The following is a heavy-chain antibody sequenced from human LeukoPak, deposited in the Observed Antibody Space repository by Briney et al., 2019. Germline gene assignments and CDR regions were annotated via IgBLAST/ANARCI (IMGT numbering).Heavy chain of an antibody. Sequence: SETLSLTCTVSGGSISSHYWSWIRQPPGKGLEWIGYIYYSGSTNYNPSLKSRATISVDTSKNHFSLRLSSMSAADTALYYCARVGGTTTRYFDYWGQGTLVTVSS. J-gene: IGHJ4*02. D-gene: IGHD1-1*01. V-gene: IGHV4-59*11. CDR1: GGSISSHY. CDR3: ARVGGTTTRYFDY. CDR2: IYYSGST.